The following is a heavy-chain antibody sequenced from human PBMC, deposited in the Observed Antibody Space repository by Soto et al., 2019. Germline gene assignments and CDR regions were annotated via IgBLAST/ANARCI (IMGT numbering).Heavy chain of an antibody. Sequence: QITLNESGPTLVKPTQTLTLTCTFSGFSLSTRDVGVGWIRQPPGEALEWLGGVYWDDSETYSPTLESRLTITMDTYKNQVVLRMTKRDPVDTATYYCEHCRGGEASFWGQGALVTVSS. CDR3: EHCRGGEASF. J-gene: IGHJ4*02. V-gene: IGHV2-5*02. CDR2: VYWDDSE. CDR1: GFSLSTRDVG. D-gene: IGHD3-16*01.